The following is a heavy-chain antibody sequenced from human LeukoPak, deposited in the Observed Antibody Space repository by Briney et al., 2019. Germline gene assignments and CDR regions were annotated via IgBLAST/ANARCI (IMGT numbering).Heavy chain of an antibody. J-gene: IGHJ5*02. V-gene: IGHV4-39*01. Sequence: SETLSLTCTVSGGSISSSSYYWGWIRQPPGKGLEWIGSIYYSGSTYYNPSLKSRVTISVDTSKNQFSLKLSSVTAADTAVYYCARQSTMVRGVILNWFGPWGQGTLVTVSS. CDR1: GGSISSSSYY. CDR3: ARQSTMVRGVILNWFGP. CDR2: IYYSGST. D-gene: IGHD3-10*01.